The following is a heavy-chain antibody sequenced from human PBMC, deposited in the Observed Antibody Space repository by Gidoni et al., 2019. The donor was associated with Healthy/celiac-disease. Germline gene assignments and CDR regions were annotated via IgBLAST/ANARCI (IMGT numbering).Heavy chain of an antibody. CDR2: INDSGST. Sequence: QVQLQQWGAGLLKPSETLSLTCAVYGGSFSGYYWSWIRQPPGKGLEWIGEINDSGSTNYNPSRKSRVTISVDTSKNQFSLKLSSVTAADTAVYYCARGEPYCSSTSCRRSWFDPWGQGTLVTVSS. CDR1: GGSFSGYY. V-gene: IGHV4-34*01. D-gene: IGHD2-2*01. CDR3: ARGEPYCSSTSCRRSWFDP. J-gene: IGHJ5*02.